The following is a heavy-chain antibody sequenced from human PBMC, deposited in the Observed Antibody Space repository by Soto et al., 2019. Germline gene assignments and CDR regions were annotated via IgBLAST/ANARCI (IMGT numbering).Heavy chain of an antibody. D-gene: IGHD3-10*01. Sequence: QVQLQESGPGLVKPSGSLYLTCAVSGDSRSTVSWWSWVRAPPGKGLEWSGEIHHSGITNYIQYLKGRVTQSLDKSNQQDSLEVTAVADADTGVYYCVRRSYYRWVHWGQGTLVTVSS. J-gene: IGHJ4*02. CDR1: GDSRSTVSW. CDR2: IHHSGIT. CDR3: VRRSYYRWVH. V-gene: IGHV4-4*02.